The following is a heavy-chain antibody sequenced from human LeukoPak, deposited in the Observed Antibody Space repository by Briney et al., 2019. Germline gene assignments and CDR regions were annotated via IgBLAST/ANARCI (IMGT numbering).Heavy chain of an antibody. J-gene: IGHJ6*02. CDR2: ISSSSSYI. Sequence: GGSLRLSCAASGFTFSSYSMNWVRQAPGKGLEWVSSISSSSSYIYYADSVKGRFTISRDNAKNSLYLQMNSLRAEDTAVYYCARGPSSGGYYYYGMDVWGQGTTVTVSS. CDR3: ARGPSSGGYYYYGMDV. V-gene: IGHV3-21*01. D-gene: IGHD6-25*01. CDR1: GFTFSSYS.